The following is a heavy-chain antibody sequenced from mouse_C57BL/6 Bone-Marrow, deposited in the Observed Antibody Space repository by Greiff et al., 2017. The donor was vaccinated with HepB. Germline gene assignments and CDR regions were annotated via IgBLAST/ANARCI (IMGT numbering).Heavy chain of an antibody. V-gene: IGHV1-75*01. CDR1: GYTFTDYY. D-gene: IGHD1-1*01. Sequence: VQLQQSGPELVKPGASVKISCKASGYTFTDYYINWVKQRPGQGLEWIGWIFPGSGSTYYNEKFKGKATLTVDKSSSTAYMLLSSLTSEDSAVYFCASYYGSSPYAMDYWGQGTSVTVSS. CDR3: ASYYGSSPYAMDY. CDR2: IFPGSGST. J-gene: IGHJ4*01.